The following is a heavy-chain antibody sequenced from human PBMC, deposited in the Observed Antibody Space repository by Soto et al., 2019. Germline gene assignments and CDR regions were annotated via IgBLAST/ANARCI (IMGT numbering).Heavy chain of an antibody. V-gene: IGHV3-7*01. CDR1: GFTFSASW. J-gene: IGHJ4*02. CDR3: ARGYDYLIDY. D-gene: IGHD3-22*01. CDR2: MNTDGRVK. Sequence: GGSLRLSCAASGFTFSASWMNWVRQKAGKGPEWVANMNTDGRVKNYAESVRGRFTISRDNAKNSLYLQMNSLRAEDTAVYSCARGYDYLIDYWGQGTPVTVSS.